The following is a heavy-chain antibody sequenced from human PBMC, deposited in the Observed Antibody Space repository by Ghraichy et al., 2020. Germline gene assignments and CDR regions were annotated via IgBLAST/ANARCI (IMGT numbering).Heavy chain of an antibody. CDR1: GGSISSDDYS. Sequence: SETLSLTCAVSGGSISSDDYSWSWIRQPPGKGLEWIGNIYHSGSTFYNPSLKSRVTISVDRSKNQFSLKLRSVTAADTAIYYCARANNGDYGDYFDYWGQGILVTVSS. J-gene: IGHJ4*02. D-gene: IGHD4-17*01. CDR2: IYHSGST. CDR3: ARANNGDYGDYFDY. V-gene: IGHV4-30-2*01.